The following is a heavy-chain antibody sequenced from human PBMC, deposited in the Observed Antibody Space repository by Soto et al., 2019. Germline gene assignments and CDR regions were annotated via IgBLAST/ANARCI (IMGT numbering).Heavy chain of an antibody. J-gene: IGHJ5*02. Sequence: SETLSLTCAVYGGSFSGYYWSWIRQPPGKGLEWIGEINHSGSTNYNPSLKSRVTISVDTSKNQYSLKLSSVTAADTAVYYCALYRYYDFWSGYSPGGFDPWGQGTLVTVSS. CDR3: ALYRYYDFWSGYSPGGFDP. V-gene: IGHV4-34*01. CDR2: INHSGST. D-gene: IGHD3-3*01. CDR1: GGSFSGYY.